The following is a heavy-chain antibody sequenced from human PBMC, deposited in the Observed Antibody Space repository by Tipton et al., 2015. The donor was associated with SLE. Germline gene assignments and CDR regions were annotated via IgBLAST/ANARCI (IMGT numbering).Heavy chain of an antibody. CDR3: ARVRYCTNGVCSLDAFDI. V-gene: IGHV3-21*01. CDR1: GFTFSSYS. J-gene: IGHJ3*02. Sequence: SLRLSCAASGFTFSSYSMNWFRQAPGKGLEWVSSISSSSSNIYYADSVKGRFTISRDNAKNSLYLQMNSLRAEDTAVYYCARVRYCTNGVCSLDAFDIWGQGTMVTVSS. D-gene: IGHD2-8*01. CDR2: ISSSSSNI.